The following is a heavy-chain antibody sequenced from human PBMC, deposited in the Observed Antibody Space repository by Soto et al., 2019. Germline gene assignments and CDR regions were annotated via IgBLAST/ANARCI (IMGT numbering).Heavy chain of an antibody. CDR1: GCSISSSSYY. CDR2: IYYSGST. CDR3: ARLSIPYRLVVVTDGY. V-gene: IGHV4-39*01. J-gene: IGHJ4*02. D-gene: IGHD3-22*01. Sequence: SETLSLTCPVPGCSISSSSYYWGWIRQPPGKGLEWIGSIYYSGSTYYDPSLKSRVTISVDTSKNQFSLKLSSVTAADTAVYYCARLSIPYRLVVVTDGYWVQGTLVTVS.